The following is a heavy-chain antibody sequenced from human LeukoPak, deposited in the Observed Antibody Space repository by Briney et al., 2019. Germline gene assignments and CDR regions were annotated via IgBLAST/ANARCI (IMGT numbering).Heavy chain of an antibody. Sequence: GASVKVSCKASGGTFGSHAISWVRQAPGQGLEWMGGIIPIFGTANDAQKFQGRVTITADESTSTAYMELSSLRFEDTAVYYCASASRLTIFGGIGDAFDIWGQGTMVTVSS. CDR3: ASASRLTIFGGIGDAFDI. J-gene: IGHJ3*02. D-gene: IGHD3-3*01. CDR1: GGTFGSHA. V-gene: IGHV1-69*13. CDR2: IIPIFGTA.